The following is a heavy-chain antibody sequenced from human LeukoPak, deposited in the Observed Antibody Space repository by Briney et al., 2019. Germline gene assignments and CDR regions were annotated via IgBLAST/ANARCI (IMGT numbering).Heavy chain of an antibody. D-gene: IGHD3-9*01. CDR3: ASSVYDILTGYYSTFDY. Sequence: SETLSLTCAVSGYSISSGYYWGWIRQPPGKGLEWIGSIYHSGSTYYNPSLKSRVTISVDTSKNQFSLKLSSATAADTAVYYCASSVYDILTGYYSTFDYWGQGTLVTVSS. CDR2: IYHSGST. CDR1: GYSISSGYY. J-gene: IGHJ4*02. V-gene: IGHV4-38-2*01.